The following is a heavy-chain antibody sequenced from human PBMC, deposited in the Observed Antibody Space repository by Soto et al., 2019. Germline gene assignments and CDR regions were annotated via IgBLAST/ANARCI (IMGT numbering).Heavy chain of an antibody. CDR2: INPTGGT. CDR1: VGSFSGYY. D-gene: IGHD1-1*01. V-gene: IGHV4-34*01. CDR3: ARTRATPASRNLDY. J-gene: IGHJ4*02. Sequence: SETLSLTCAVYVGSFSGYYWSWVRQSPGKGLEWIGEINPTGGTNYNPSLKSRVTISVDTSKDQFSLQLSSVTAADTAVYYCARTRATPASRNLDYWGQGTLVTVSS.